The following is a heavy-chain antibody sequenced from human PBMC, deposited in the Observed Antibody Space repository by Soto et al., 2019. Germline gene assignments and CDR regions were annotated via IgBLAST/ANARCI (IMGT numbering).Heavy chain of an antibody. CDR2: IYYSGST. CDR1: GGSIGSYY. CDR3: ARLFWGGSAPYYYYYGMDV. V-gene: IGHV4-59*08. Sequence: SETLSLTCTVSGGSIGSYYWSWIRQPPGKGLEWIGYIYYSGSTNYNPSLKSRVTISVDTSKNQFSLKLSSVTAADTAVYYCARLFWGGSAPYYYYYGMDVWGQGTTVTVSS. D-gene: IGHD7-27*01. J-gene: IGHJ6*02.